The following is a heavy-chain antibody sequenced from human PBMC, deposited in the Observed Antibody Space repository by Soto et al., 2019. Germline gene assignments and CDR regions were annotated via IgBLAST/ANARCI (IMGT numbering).Heavy chain of an antibody. Sequence: GGSLRLSCAASVFTFSSYAMHWFRQAPGKGLEWVAVISYDGSNKYYADSVKGRFTISRDNSKNTLYLQMNSLRAEDTAVYYCARAWFGESMDVWGQGTTVTVSS. CDR2: ISYDGSNK. V-gene: IGHV3-30-3*01. CDR1: VFTFSSYA. D-gene: IGHD3-10*01. J-gene: IGHJ6*02. CDR3: ARAWFGESMDV.